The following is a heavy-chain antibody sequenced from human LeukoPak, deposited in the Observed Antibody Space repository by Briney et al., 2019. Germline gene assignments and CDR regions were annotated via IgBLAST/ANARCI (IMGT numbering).Heavy chain of an antibody. J-gene: IGHJ6*02. CDR1: GYTFTGYY. Sequence: ASVKVSCKASGYTFTGYYMHWVRQAPGQGLEWMGWINPNSGGTNYAQKFQGRVTMTRDTSISTAYMELSRLRSDDTAVYYCARGRAGQWLVRRYYCGMDVWGQGTTVTVSS. V-gene: IGHV1-2*02. D-gene: IGHD6-19*01. CDR3: ARGRAGQWLVRRYYCGMDV. CDR2: INPNSGGT.